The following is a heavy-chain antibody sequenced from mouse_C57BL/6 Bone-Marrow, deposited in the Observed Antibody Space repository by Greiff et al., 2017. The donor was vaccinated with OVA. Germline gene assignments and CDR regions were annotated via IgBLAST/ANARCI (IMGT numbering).Heavy chain of an antibody. V-gene: IGHV1-50*01. Sequence: VQRVESGAELVKPGASVKLSCKASGYTFTSYWMQWVKQRPGQGLEWIGEIDPSDSYTNYNQKFKGKATLTVDTSSSTAYMQLSSLTSEDSAVYYCASYYDWGQGTTLTVSS. CDR3: ASYYD. D-gene: IGHD1-1*01. CDR1: GYTFTSYW. J-gene: IGHJ2*01. CDR2: IDPSDSYT.